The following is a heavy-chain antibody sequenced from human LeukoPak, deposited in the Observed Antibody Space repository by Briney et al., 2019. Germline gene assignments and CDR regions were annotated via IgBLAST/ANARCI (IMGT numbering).Heavy chain of an antibody. D-gene: IGHD6-13*01. CDR3: ARGTRIAAAGY. Sequence: PSETLSLTCTVSGGSISSISYYWSWIRQPPGKGLEWIGEINHSGSTNYNPSLKSRVTISVDTSKNQSSLKLSSVTAADTAVYYCARGTRIAAAGYWGQGTLVTVSS. J-gene: IGHJ4*02. V-gene: IGHV4-39*07. CDR2: INHSGST. CDR1: GGSISSISYY.